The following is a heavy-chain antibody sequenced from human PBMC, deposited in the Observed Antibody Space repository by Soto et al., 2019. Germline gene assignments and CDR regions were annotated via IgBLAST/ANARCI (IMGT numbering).Heavy chain of an antibody. Sequence: EVQLLESGGGPVKPGGSLRLSCAASGFNFNNFGMNWFRQAPGKGLEWVSSIRTSSSYIYYADSVKGRFTISRDNAKKSLYLEMNRLGVEDMAVYYCARDRAPFCGGDCGLVDVWGQGTSVTVSS. CDR3: ARDRAPFCGGDCGLVDV. CDR1: GFNFNNFG. J-gene: IGHJ6*02. D-gene: IGHD2-21*02. V-gene: IGHV3-21*01. CDR2: IRTSSSYI.